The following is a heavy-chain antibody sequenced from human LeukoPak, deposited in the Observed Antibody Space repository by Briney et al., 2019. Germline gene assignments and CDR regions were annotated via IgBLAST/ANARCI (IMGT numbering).Heavy chain of an antibody. J-gene: IGHJ4*02. CDR2: ISTTATTI. D-gene: IGHD3-10*01. Sequence: GGPLRLSCAASGYTFSDYYMSWIRQAPGKGLEWVSYISTTATTIYYADSVKGRFTISRDNAKNSLYLQMNSLSSEDTAVYYCARVLDGSNDCWGQGTLVTVSS. V-gene: IGHV3-11*01. CDR1: GYTFSDYY. CDR3: ARVLDGSNDC.